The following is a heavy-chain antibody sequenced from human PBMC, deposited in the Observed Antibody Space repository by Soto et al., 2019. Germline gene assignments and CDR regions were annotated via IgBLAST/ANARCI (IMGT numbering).Heavy chain of an antibody. J-gene: IGHJ3*02. CDR1: GGSISSGDYY. Sequence: SETLSLTCTVSGGSISSGDYYWSWIRQPPGKGLEWIRYIYYSGSTYYNPSLKSRVTISVDTSKNQFSLKLSSVTAADTAVYYCARDPGRDYGGNSAAFDIWGQGTMVTVSS. D-gene: IGHD4-17*01. CDR3: ARDPGRDYGGNSAAFDI. V-gene: IGHV4-30-4*01. CDR2: IYYSGST.